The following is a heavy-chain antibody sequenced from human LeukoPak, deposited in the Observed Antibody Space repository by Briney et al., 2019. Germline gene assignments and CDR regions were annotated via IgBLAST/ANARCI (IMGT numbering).Heavy chain of an antibody. D-gene: IGHD5-18*01. Sequence: ASVKVSCKASGYTFSSSDINWVRQATGQGLEWMGWMNPNSGNTYYAQRFQGRVTMTRDTSISTAYMEVSSLRSEDTAVYYCARFGYGQDSFFDYWGQGTLVTVSS. CDR3: ARFGYGQDSFFDY. CDR1: GYTFSSSD. CDR2: MNPNSGNT. V-gene: IGHV1-8*01. J-gene: IGHJ4*02.